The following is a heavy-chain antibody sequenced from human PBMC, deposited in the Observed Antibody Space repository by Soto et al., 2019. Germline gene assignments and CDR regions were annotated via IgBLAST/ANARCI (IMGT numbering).Heavy chain of an antibody. CDR1: GVGFSTYG. Sequence: EVQLMESGGGLVKPGGSLRLSCAASGVGFSTYGMNWLRQTPGKGPEWVSSIDSSGRNVYYADSVEGRFTTSRDNAKNSLSLQMNSLRVEDTALYFCARDESAGSSTSNWGQGTLVTVSS. J-gene: IGHJ4*02. V-gene: IGHV3-21*01. D-gene: IGHD2-2*01. CDR2: IDSSGRNV. CDR3: ARDESAGSSTSN.